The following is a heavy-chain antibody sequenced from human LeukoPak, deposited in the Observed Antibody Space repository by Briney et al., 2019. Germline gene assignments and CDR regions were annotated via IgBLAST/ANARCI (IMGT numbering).Heavy chain of an antibody. CDR2: INHSGSS. CDR1: GFTFSNYA. CDR3: AILNYGDSDRYFDY. V-gene: IGHV4-34*08. Sequence: KSGGSLRLSCAASGFTFSNYAMSWIRQPPGKGLEWIGEINHSGSSYYNPSLKSRVTISVDTSKNQFSLKLSSVTAADTAVYYCAILNYGDSDRYFDYWGQGTLVTVSS. J-gene: IGHJ4*02. D-gene: IGHD4-17*01.